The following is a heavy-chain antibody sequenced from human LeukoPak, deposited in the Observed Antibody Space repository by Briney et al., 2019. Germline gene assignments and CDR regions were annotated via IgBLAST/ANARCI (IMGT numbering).Heavy chain of an antibody. J-gene: IGHJ3*02. CDR1: DGSISSSGYY. V-gene: IGHV4-39*01. Sequence: KPSETLSLTCIVSDGSISSSGYYWDWIRQPPGKGLEWIGNFYYTGSTYYNPSLKSRITISVDTSKNQFSLKLRSVTAADTAVYYCARHSRSGYGDYESAFDIWGQGTMVTVSS. D-gene: IGHD5-12*01. CDR2: FYYTGST. CDR3: ARHSRSGYGDYESAFDI.